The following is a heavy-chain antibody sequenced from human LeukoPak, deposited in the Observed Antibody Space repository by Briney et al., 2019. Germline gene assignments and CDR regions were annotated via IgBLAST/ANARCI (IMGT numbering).Heavy chain of an antibody. CDR1: GFTFSSFA. V-gene: IGHV3-23*01. CDR3: AKPRTTGLGWAQFDY. CDR2: FDGNGPNT. D-gene: IGHD2-8*02. J-gene: IGHJ4*02. Sequence: GGSLRLSCAASGFTFSSFAMTWVRQAPGKGLEWVSGFDGNGPNTYYADSVKGRWTISRDNSRNILYLEMNSLRPEDTAIYYCAKPRTTGLGWAQFDYWGQGSLVTVSS.